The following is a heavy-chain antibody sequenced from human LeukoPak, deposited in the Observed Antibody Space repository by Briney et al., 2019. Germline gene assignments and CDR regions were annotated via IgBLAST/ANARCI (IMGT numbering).Heavy chain of an antibody. CDR3: AKELTTERTPGVDS. CDR1: GFTFSNYW. D-gene: IGHD4-17*01. Sequence: PGGSLRLSCGASGFTFSNYWMTWVRQAPGKGLEWVANIKQDGSEKYYVDSVKGRFTISRDNAKNSLYLQVNSLRAEDTAVYFCAKELTTERTPGVDSWGQGTLVTVSS. CDR2: IKQDGSEK. V-gene: IGHV3-7*05. J-gene: IGHJ4*02.